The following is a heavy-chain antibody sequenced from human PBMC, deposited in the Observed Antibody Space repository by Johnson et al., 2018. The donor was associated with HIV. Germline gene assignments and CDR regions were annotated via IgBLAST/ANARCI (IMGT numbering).Heavy chain of an antibody. D-gene: IGHD5-12*01. CDR2: IGTAGDT. CDR3: RATIPRDAFGI. J-gene: IGHJ3*02. V-gene: IGHV3-13*01. CDR1: GFTFSSYD. Sequence: VQLVESGGGLVQPGGSLRLSCAASGFTFSSYDMHWVRQATGKGLEWVSAIGTAGDTYYPGSVKGRFTISRDNSKNTLYLQMNSLRAEDTAVYYTRATIPRDAFGIWGQGTMVTVSS.